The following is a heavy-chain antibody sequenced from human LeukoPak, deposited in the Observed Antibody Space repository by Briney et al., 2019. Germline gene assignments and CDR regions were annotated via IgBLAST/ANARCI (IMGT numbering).Heavy chain of an antibody. Sequence: GSSVKVSCKASGGTFSNHVMTWVRQAPGQGLEWMGGIISAFGPANYAQKFQGRVTTTADESINTAYMELSSLRAEDTAVYYCATQQGGNPAYWGQGTLVAVSS. CDR1: GGTFSNHV. V-gene: IGHV1-69*01. J-gene: IGHJ4*02. CDR3: ATQQGGNPAY. D-gene: IGHD1-14*01. CDR2: IISAFGPA.